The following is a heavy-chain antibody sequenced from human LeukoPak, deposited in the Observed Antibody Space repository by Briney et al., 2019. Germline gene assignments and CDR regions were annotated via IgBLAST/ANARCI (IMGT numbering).Heavy chain of an antibody. CDR2: LSGSGGST. D-gene: IGHD2-15*01. V-gene: IGHV3-23*01. Sequence: GGSLRLSCAASGFTFDDYGMSWVRQAPGKGLEWVAGLSGSGGSTYYADSEKGRFTISRDNSKNTLYLQMNSLRAEDTALYYCAKTGCSGDSCARGPFDIWGQGTMVTVSS. CDR1: GFTFDDYG. J-gene: IGHJ3*02. CDR3: AKTGCSGDSCARGPFDI.